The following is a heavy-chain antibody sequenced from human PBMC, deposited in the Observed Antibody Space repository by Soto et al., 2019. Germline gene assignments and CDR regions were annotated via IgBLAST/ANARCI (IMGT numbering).Heavy chain of an antibody. J-gene: IGHJ4*02. Sequence: QVQLVESGGGLVKPGGCLRLSCAASGFTFSDYYMSWIRQAPGKGLEWASYISSSGSDTNYADSVKGRFTVSRDNAKNSQYLQMNSLRAEDTAVYYCARSLRGYSGYSGYWGQGTLVTVSS. D-gene: IGHD5-12*01. CDR2: ISSSGSDT. CDR1: GFTFSDYY. CDR3: ARSLRGYSGYSGY. V-gene: IGHV3-11*05.